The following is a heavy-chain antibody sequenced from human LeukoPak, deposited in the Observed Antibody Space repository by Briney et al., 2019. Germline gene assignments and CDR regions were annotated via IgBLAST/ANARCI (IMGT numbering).Heavy chain of an antibody. V-gene: IGHV4-59*01. Sequence: SETLSLTCTVSGGSISSYYWSWIRQPPGKGLEWIGYIYYSGSTNYNPSLKSRVTISVDTSKNQFSLKLSSVTAADTAVYYCARENYGSWDYYYGMDVWGQGTTVTVSS. J-gene: IGHJ6*02. CDR1: GGSISSYY. CDR2: IYYSGST. CDR3: ARENYGSWDYYYGMDV. D-gene: IGHD3-10*01.